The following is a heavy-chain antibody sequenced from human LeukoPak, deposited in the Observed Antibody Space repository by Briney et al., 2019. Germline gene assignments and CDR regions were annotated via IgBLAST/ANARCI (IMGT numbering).Heavy chain of an antibody. D-gene: IGHD6-19*01. CDR1: GYSISSGYY. V-gene: IGHV4-38-2*02. CDR3: ARRLEGEREKRDYFDY. Sequence: SETLSLTCTVSGYSISSGYYWGWIRQPPGKGLEWIGSIYHSGSTNYNPSLKSRVTISVDTSKNQFSLKLSSVTAADTAVYYCARRLEGEREKRDYFDYWGQGTLVTVSS. J-gene: IGHJ4*02. CDR2: IYHSGST.